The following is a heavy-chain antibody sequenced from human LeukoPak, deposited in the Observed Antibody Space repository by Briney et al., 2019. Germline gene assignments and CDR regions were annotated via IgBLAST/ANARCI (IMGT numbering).Heavy chain of an antibody. J-gene: IGHJ4*02. Sequence: SETLSLTCTVSGGSISNYYWTWIRQPPGKGLEWIGFISYNGNTNYNPSLKSRVTISLDTSKNQFSLKLISVTAADTAVYYCARGVGSGYTDYWGQGALVTVSS. CDR2: ISYNGNT. CDR3: ARGVGSGYTDY. D-gene: IGHD3-22*01. CDR1: GGSISNYY. V-gene: IGHV4-59*01.